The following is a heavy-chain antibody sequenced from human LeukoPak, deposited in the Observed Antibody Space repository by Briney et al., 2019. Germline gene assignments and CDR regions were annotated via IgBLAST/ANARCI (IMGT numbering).Heavy chain of an antibody. V-gene: IGHV1-24*01. D-gene: IGHD6-19*01. CDR2: FDPEDSET. J-gene: IGHJ4*02. CDR3: ATVRAVAGPGVYYFDY. CDR1: GYTLTELS. Sequence: GASVKVSCKVSGYTLTELSMHWVRQAPGKALEWMGGFDPEDSETFYAQKSQGRVTMTEDTSTDSAYMELSSLRSEDTAVYYCATVRAVAGPGVYYFDYWGQGTLVTVSS.